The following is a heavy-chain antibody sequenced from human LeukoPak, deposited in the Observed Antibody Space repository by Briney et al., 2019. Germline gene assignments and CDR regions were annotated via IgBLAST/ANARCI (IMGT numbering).Heavy chain of an antibody. CDR3: AKGPVQGKYSSGWYYYGMDV. Sequence: EGSLRLSCAASGFTFSSYGMHWVRQAPGKGLEWVAVISYDGSNKYYADSVKGRFTISRDNSKNTLYLQMNSLRAEDTAVYYCAKGPVQGKYSSGWYYYGMDVWGQGTTVTVSS. CDR2: ISYDGSNK. V-gene: IGHV3-30*18. D-gene: IGHD6-19*01. CDR1: GFTFSSYG. J-gene: IGHJ6*02.